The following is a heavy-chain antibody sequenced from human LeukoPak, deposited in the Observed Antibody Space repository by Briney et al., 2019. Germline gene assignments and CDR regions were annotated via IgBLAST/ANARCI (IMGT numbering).Heavy chain of an antibody. V-gene: IGHV3-7*01. CDR3: ARVGYSSSSGDY. D-gene: IGHD6-6*01. Sequence: GGSLRLSCAASGFTFSSYWMSWVRQAPGKGLEWVANIKQDGSEKYYVDSVKGRFTISRDNAKNSLYLQMNSLRAEATAVYYXARVGYSSSSGDYWGQGTLVTVSS. CDR2: IKQDGSEK. J-gene: IGHJ4*02. CDR1: GFTFSSYW.